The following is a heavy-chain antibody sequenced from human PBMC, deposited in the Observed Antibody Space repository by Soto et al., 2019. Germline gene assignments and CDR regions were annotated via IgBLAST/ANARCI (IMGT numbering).Heavy chain of an antibody. CDR1: GFSLTTRGMS. CDR2: MEWDDES. Sequence: SGPTLVNPPQTLTLTCTFSGFSLTTRGMSVTWIRQPPGKALEWLARMEWDDESFYSTSLRTRLTVTKDTSKNQVVLTMTNVDPVDTATYYCAHKILVPGAIVFDYWGQGTLVTVSS. V-gene: IGHV2-70*12. J-gene: IGHJ4*02. CDR3: AHKILVPGAIVFDY. D-gene: IGHD2-2*01.